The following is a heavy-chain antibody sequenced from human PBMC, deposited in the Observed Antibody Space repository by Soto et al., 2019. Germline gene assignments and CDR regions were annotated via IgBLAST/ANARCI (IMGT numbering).Heavy chain of an antibody. CDR1: GYTFTSYD. D-gene: IGHD3-10*01. CDR2: MNPNSGNT. J-gene: IGHJ3*02. Sequence: QVQLVQSGAEVKKPGASVKVSCKASGYTFTSYDINWVRQATGQGLEWMGWMNPNSGNTGYAQKFQGRVTMTRNTSISTAYMEVSSLRSEDTAVYYCASTMVRGGGDAFDIWGQGTMVTVSS. CDR3: ASTMVRGGGDAFDI. V-gene: IGHV1-8*01.